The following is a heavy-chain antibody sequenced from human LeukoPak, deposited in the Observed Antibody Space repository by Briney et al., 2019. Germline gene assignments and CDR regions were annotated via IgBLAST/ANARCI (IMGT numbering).Heavy chain of an antibody. Sequence: PWETLSLTCTVSGGSISRSSYYWGWIRQPPGKGLEWIGRIYYSGSTYYNPSLKSRVTRSVDTSKNQFSLKLSSVTAADTAVYYCARDAQIRGAAPDYWGQGTLVTVSS. CDR1: GGSISRSSYY. CDR2: IYYSGST. V-gene: IGHV4-39*07. CDR3: ARDAQIRGAAPDY. D-gene: IGHD6-13*01. J-gene: IGHJ4*02.